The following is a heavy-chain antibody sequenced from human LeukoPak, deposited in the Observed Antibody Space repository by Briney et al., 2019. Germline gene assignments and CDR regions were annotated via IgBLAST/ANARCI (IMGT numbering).Heavy chain of an antibody. J-gene: IGHJ6*04. D-gene: IGHD3-10*02. CDR2: ISSSSTTI. CDR3: AELGITMIGGV. Sequence: PGGSLRLSCAASGFTFSSYSMMWVRQAPGKGLEWVSYISSSSTTIHYADSVKGRFTISRDNAKNSLYLQMNGLRAEDTAVYYCAELGITMIGGVWGKGTTVTISS. V-gene: IGHV3-48*04. CDR1: GFTFSSYS.